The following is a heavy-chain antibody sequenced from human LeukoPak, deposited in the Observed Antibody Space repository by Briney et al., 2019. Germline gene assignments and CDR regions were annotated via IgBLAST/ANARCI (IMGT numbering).Heavy chain of an antibody. Sequence: ASVKVPCKASGYTFSGYYMHWVRQAPGQGLEWMGWINPNNGETKYAQKFQGRVTMTRDTSTRTAYMELSRLISDDTAVYYCARDLQLYSGGWYGASDFWGQGTMVTVSS. CDR1: GYTFSGYY. J-gene: IGHJ3*01. CDR2: INPNNGET. V-gene: IGHV1-2*02. D-gene: IGHD6-19*01. CDR3: ARDLQLYSGGWYGASDF.